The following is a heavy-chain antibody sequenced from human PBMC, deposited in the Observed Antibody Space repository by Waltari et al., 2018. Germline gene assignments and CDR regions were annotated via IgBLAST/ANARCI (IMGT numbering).Heavy chain of an antibody. Sequence: QVQLVQSGAEVKKPGASVKVSRKVSGSTLTELSMHLVRQAPGEGLEWMGGFDPEDGETIYAQKFQGRVTMTEDTSTDTAYMELSSLRSEDTAVYYCATDGEGYSSSWYLSGMDVWGQGTTVTVSS. CDR2: FDPEDGET. D-gene: IGHD6-13*01. J-gene: IGHJ6*02. V-gene: IGHV1-24*01. CDR1: GSTLTELS. CDR3: ATDGEGYSSSWYLSGMDV.